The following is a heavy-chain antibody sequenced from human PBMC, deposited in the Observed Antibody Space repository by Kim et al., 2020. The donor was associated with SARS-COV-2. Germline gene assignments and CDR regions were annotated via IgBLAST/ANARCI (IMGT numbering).Heavy chain of an antibody. CDR1: GFTFDDYA. V-gene: IGHV3-9*01. D-gene: IGHD3-22*01. J-gene: IGHJ3*02. Sequence: GGSLRLSCAASGFTFDDYAMHWVRQAPGKGLEWVSGISWNSGSIGYADSVKGRFTISRDNAKNSLYLQMNSLRAEDTALYYCAKDIGRYNSGYYYDDAFDIWGQGTMVTVSS. CDR3: AKDIGRYNSGYYYDDAFDI. CDR2: ISWNSGSI.